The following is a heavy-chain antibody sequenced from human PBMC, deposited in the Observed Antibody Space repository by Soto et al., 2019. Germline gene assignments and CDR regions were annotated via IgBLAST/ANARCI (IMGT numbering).Heavy chain of an antibody. CDR3: AKGTDGYYYYGMDV. Sequence: GGSLRLSXAASGFTFSNYALSWVRQAPGKGLEWVSAISGSGASTYYADSVKGRFTISRDNSKNTLYLQMNSLRAEDTAVYYCAKGTDGYYYYGMDVWGQGTSVTVSS. V-gene: IGHV3-23*01. CDR1: GFTFSNYA. CDR2: ISGSGAST. J-gene: IGHJ6*02.